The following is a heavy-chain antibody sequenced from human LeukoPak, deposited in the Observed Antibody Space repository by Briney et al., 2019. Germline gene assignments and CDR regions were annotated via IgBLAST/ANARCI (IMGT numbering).Heavy chain of an antibody. CDR2: IKQDGSEK. CDR1: GFTFSSYC. J-gene: IGHJ4*02. V-gene: IGHV3-7*01. D-gene: IGHD1-26*01. CDR3: AGGLNRRARFDY. Sequence: GGSLRLSCAASGFTFSSYCMTWVRQAPAWGLEWVANIKQDGSEKYYVDSVKGRFTISRDNAKNSLFLQMNSLNAEDTAVYYCAGGLNRRARFDYWGQGTLVTVSS.